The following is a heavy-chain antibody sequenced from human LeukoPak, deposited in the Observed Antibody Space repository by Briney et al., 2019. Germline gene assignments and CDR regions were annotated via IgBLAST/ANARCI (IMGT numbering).Heavy chain of an antibody. Sequence: GGSLRLSCAASGFIFSNYNMTWVRQAPGKGLEWVSYISSSSNTIYYADSVRGRFTISRDNAKNSLYLHMNSLRAEDTAVYYCAREGYQLLFSPDYWGQGTLVTVSS. D-gene: IGHD2-2*01. CDR3: AREGYQLLFSPDY. V-gene: IGHV3-48*01. CDR2: ISSSSNTI. J-gene: IGHJ4*02. CDR1: GFIFSNYN.